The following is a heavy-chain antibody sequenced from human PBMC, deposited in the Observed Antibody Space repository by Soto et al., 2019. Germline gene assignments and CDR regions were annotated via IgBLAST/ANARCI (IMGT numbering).Heavy chain of an antibody. Sequence: PGGSLRLSCAASGFTFSSYAMHWVRQAPGTGLEWVAVISYEGSNKYYADSVKGRFTISRDNSKNTLYLQMNSLRTEDTAVYYCARVLGGMATVPLDYWGQGALVTV. CDR3: ARVLGGMATVPLDY. D-gene: IGHD4-4*01. CDR1: GFTFSSYA. V-gene: IGHV3-30-3*01. CDR2: ISYEGSNK. J-gene: IGHJ4*02.